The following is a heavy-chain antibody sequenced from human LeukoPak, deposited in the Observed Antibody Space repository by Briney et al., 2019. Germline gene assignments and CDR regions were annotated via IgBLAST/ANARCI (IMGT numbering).Heavy chain of an antibody. Sequence: GGSLRLSCAASGFTFSSYAMHWVRQAPGKGLEWVAVISYDGSNKYYADSVKGRFTISRDNSKNTLYLQMNSLRAEDTAVYYCAKYDFWSGYVYYYYGMDVWGQGTTVTVSS. CDR1: GFTFSSYA. J-gene: IGHJ6*02. V-gene: IGHV3-30-3*01. D-gene: IGHD3-3*01. CDR2: ISYDGSNK. CDR3: AKYDFWSGYVYYYYGMDV.